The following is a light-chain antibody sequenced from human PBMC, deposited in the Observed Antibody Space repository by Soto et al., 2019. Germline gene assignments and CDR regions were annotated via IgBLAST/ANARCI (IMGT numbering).Light chain of an antibody. J-gene: IGKJ5*01. V-gene: IGKV3-11*01. CDR3: QQRHMWPIT. Sequence: EVVLTQSPVTLSLSPRERATLSCRASQSFRGLLAWYQQKPDQAPRLLIYDAYNRATGIPPRFSGSGSGTDFTLTISSLEPEDSAVYYCQQRHMWPITFGQGTRLEI. CDR2: DAY. CDR1: QSFRGL.